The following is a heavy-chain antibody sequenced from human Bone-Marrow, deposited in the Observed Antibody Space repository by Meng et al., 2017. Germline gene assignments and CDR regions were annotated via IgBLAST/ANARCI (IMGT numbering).Heavy chain of an antibody. CDR3: SGHVDY. CDR1: GFTFSNAW. V-gene: IGHV3-15*01. Sequence: GQLWEFGGGFVKPGGSLRLSCAASGFTFSNAWMTWVRQAPGKGLEWIGRMKSNVDGGTVDYAAAVKGRFFISRDDSENTFYLQMNSLKTEDTAVYYCSGHVDYWGHGTLVTVSS. CDR2: MKSNVDGGTV. J-gene: IGHJ4*01.